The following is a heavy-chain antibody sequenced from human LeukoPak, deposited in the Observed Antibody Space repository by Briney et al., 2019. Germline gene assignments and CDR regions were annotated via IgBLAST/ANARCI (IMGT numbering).Heavy chain of an antibody. J-gene: IGHJ3*02. CDR1: GFTFSSYA. CDR2: ISSNGGST. CDR3: ARAGGSYWAFDI. D-gene: IGHD1-26*01. Sequence: GGSLRLSCAASGFTFSSYAMHWVRQAPGKGLEYVSAISSNGGSTYYANSVKGRFTISRDNSKNTLYLQMGSLRAEDMAVYYCARAGGSYWAFDIWGQGTMVTVSS. V-gene: IGHV3-64*01.